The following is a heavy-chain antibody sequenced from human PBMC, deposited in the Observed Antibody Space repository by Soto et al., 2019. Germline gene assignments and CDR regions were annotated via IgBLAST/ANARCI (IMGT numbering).Heavy chain of an antibody. V-gene: IGHV4-59*01. CDR1: GGSSRNDY. CDR3: ARGSGRSSVEYFQH. D-gene: IGHD6-13*01. CDR2: IYNSGST. J-gene: IGHJ1*01. Sequence: PSXTLSLTCTVSGGSSRNDYCSWITQPPGKGLEYIGYIYNSGSTDYNPSLKSRVTISVDTSKNQFSLKLSSVTAADTAMYYCARGSGRSSVEYFQHWGQGTLVTVSS.